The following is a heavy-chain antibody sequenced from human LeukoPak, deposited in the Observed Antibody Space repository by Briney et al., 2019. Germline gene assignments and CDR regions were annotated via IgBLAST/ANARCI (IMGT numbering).Heavy chain of an antibody. D-gene: IGHD5-12*01. CDR1: GFTSSNAW. CDR2: IKSKTDGGTT. Sequence: GRSLRLSCAASGFTSSNAWRSWFRQAPGKGREGLGRIKSKTDGGTTDYAAPVKGRFTISRDDSKNTLYLQMTSLKTADKAVYYCTTAPGNIVATPYWGQGTLVTVSS. CDR3: TTAPGNIVATPY. V-gene: IGHV3-15*01. J-gene: IGHJ4*02.